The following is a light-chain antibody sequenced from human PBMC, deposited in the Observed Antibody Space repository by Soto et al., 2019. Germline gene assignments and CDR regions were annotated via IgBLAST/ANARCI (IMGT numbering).Light chain of an antibody. CDR3: QQYNSYVAT. V-gene: IGKV1-5*01. CDR2: DAS. CDR1: QNIITW. J-gene: IGKJ1*01. Sequence: IQMTQSPSSLSASVGDRVTITCRASQNIITWLAWYQQKPGQPPKLLIYDASNLANGVPSRFSGSGSDTEFTLTISSLQPADFATYYCQQYNSYVATFGQGTKVDIK.